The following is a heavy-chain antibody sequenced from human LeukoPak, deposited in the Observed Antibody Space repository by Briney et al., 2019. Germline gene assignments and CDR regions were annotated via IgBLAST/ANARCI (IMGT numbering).Heavy chain of an antibody. CDR1: GYTFTGYY. V-gene: IGHV1-2*02. Sequence: ASVKVSCKASGYTFTGYYMHWVRQAPGQGLEWMGWINPNSGGTNYAQKFQGRVTMTRDTSISTAYMELSRLRSDDTAVYYCARDFWSGYYPLNWFDPWGQGTLDTVSS. CDR2: INPNSGGT. J-gene: IGHJ5*02. CDR3: ARDFWSGYYPLNWFDP. D-gene: IGHD3-3*01.